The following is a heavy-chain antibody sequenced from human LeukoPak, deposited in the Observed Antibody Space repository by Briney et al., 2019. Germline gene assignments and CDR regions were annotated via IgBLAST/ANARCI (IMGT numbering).Heavy chain of an antibody. Sequence: GGSLRLSCAASGFTFSSYAMSWVRQAPGKGLEWVSAISGSGGNTYYADSVKGRFTISRDNSKNTLFLQMNSLRAEDTAVYYCAREDRITMIAVVYFDYWGQGSLVTVSS. V-gene: IGHV3-23*01. J-gene: IGHJ4*02. CDR3: AREDRITMIAVVYFDY. D-gene: IGHD3-22*01. CDR1: GFTFSSYA. CDR2: ISGSGGNT.